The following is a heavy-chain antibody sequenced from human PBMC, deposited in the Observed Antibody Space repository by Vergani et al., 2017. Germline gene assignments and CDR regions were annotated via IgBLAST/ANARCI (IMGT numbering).Heavy chain of an antibody. CDR3: ARRSGIVXDIFSGNQYFFDF. V-gene: IGHV4-38-2*01. CDR1: GFSIDNGYY. CDR2: IYRTGRT. D-gene: IGHD3-9*01. J-gene: IGHJ4*02. Sequence: QVQLQESGPGLVKPSETLALTCAVSGFSIDNGYYWDWIRQPPGKGLEWIGSIYRTGRTHFNPSLKSRVTISVDTSNNHFSLRLNSLTAADTAVDYCARRSGIVXDIFSGNQYFFDFWGQGTLVTVAS.